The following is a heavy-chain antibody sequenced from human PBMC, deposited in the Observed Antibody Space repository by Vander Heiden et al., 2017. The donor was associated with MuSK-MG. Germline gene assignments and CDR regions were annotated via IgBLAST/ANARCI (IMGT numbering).Heavy chain of an antibody. CDR3: ARAHYDFWSGYYASEY. Sequence: QVQLVQSGAEVKKPGASVKVSCKASGYTFTSYGISWVRQAPGQGFEWMGWISAYNGNTNYAQKLQGRVTMTTDTSTSTAYMELRSLRSDDTAVYYCARAHYDFWSGYYASEYWGQGTLVTVSS. CDR2: ISAYNGNT. D-gene: IGHD3-3*01. J-gene: IGHJ4*02. V-gene: IGHV1-18*01. CDR1: GYTFTSYG.